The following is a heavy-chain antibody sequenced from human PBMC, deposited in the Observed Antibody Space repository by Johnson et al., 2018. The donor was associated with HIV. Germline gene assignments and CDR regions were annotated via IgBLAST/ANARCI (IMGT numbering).Heavy chain of an antibody. CDR2: ISWNSGRI. CDR3: AKDHPISV. CDR1: GFTFSSYA. J-gene: IGHJ3*01. V-gene: IGHV3-9*01. Sequence: EVQLVESGGGLVQPGGSLRLSCAASGFTFSSYAMSWVRQAPGKGLEWVSVISWNSGRIGYADSVKGRFTISRDNAKNSLFLQMNSLRAEDTALYYCAKDHPISVWGQGTMVTVSS.